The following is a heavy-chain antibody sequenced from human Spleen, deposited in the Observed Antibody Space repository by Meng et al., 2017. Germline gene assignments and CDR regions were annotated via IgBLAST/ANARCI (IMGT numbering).Heavy chain of an antibody. Sequence: GGSLRLSCAASGFSVSSIYMSWVRQAPGKGPEWVSVIYSGDTTYYADSVKGRFTVSRHRSENTLFLQMNSLRAEDTAVYYCARDWHMDVWGQGTTVTVSS. CDR2: IYSGDTT. V-gene: IGHV3-53*04. J-gene: IGHJ6*02. CDR3: ARDWHMDV. CDR1: GFSVSSIY.